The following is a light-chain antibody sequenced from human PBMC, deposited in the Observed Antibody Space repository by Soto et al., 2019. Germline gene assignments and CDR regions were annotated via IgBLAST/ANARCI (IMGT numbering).Light chain of an antibody. J-gene: IGKJ2*01. V-gene: IGKV3-15*01. CDR1: QSVSSN. Sequence: LTQSPATLSLYKGERATLSCRASQSVSSNLAWYQQKPGQAPRLLIYGASTRATGIPARFSGSGSGTEFTLTISSLQSEDFAVYYCQPYNNWPPWRFG. CDR2: GAS. CDR3: QPYNNWPPWR.